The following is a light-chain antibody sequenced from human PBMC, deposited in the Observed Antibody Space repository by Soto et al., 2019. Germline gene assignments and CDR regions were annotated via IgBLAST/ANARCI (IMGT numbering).Light chain of an antibody. CDR1: QSVSSY. V-gene: IGKV3-11*01. Sequence: EIVLTQSPATLSLSPGERATLSCRASQSVSSYLAWYQQKSGQAPRLLIFDASNRATGIPARFSGSGSGTDFPLPISHLEDEDFAVYYCQQRSNWPPTFGGGTKVEIK. J-gene: IGKJ4*01. CDR2: DAS. CDR3: QQRSNWPPT.